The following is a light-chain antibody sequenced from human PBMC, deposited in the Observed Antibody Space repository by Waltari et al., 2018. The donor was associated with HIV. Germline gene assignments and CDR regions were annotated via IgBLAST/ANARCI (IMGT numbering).Light chain of an antibody. CDR1: QMVSSAY. Sequence: ELVWTQSPAPCLWFPGKGAPLPCRASQMVSSAYLAWYQQRPGQAPRLLIYGASTRATGVPDRFSGNGFGTDFTLTISRLEPEDFAMYYCQQYGASPETFGQGARVEI. CDR3: QQYGASPET. CDR2: GAS. J-gene: IGKJ1*01. V-gene: IGKV3-20*01.